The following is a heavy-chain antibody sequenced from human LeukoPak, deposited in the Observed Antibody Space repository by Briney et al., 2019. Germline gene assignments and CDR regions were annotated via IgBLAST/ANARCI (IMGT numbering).Heavy chain of an antibody. Sequence: PSETLPLTCAVSGGSISSGGYSWSWIRQPPGKGLEWIGYIYHSGSTYYNPSLRSRVTISVDRSKNQFSLKLSSVTAADTAVYYCARGPDYGDYNAFDIWGQGTMVTVSS. D-gene: IGHD4-17*01. J-gene: IGHJ3*02. CDR3: ARGPDYGDYNAFDI. V-gene: IGHV4-30-2*01. CDR1: GGSISSGGYS. CDR2: IYHSGST.